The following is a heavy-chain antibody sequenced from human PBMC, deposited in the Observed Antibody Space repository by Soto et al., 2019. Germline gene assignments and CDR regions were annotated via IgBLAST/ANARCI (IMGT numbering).Heavy chain of an antibody. D-gene: IGHD2-2*02. Sequence: PSETLSLTCAVSGGSISSGGYSWSWIRHPPGKGLEWIGYIYHSGSTYYNPSLKSRVTISVDRSKNQFSLKLSSVTAADTAVYYCARGLVVVPAAIRGAFDIWGQGTMVTVSS. CDR3: ARGLVVVPAAIRGAFDI. J-gene: IGHJ3*02. CDR2: IYHSGST. CDR1: GGSISSGGYS. V-gene: IGHV4-30-2*01.